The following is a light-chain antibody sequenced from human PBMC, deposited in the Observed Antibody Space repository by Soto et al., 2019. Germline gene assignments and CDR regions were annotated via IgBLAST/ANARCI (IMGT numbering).Light chain of an antibody. CDR3: QSYDSSNRV. Sequence: QSALTQPASVSGSPGQSITISCTGTSSDVGGYNYVSWYQQHPGKAPKLMIYDVSNRPSGVSNRFSGSKSGNTASLTISGLQAEDEADYYCQSYDSSNRVFGGGTKLTVL. J-gene: IGLJ3*02. V-gene: IGLV2-14*01. CDR2: DVS. CDR1: SSDVGGYNY.